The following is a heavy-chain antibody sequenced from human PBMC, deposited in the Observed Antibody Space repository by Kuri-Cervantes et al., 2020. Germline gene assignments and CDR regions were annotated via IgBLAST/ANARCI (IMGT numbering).Heavy chain of an antibody. Sequence: GGSLRLSCAASGFTFSSYAMHWVRQAPGKGLEWVAVISYDGSNKYYADSVKGRFTIPRDNSKNTLYLQMNSLRAEDTAVYYCARDHMVRDNWFDPWGQGTLVTVSS. CDR3: ARDHMVRDNWFDP. V-gene: IGHV3-30-3*01. CDR2: ISYDGSNK. J-gene: IGHJ5*02. CDR1: GFTFSSYA. D-gene: IGHD3-10*01.